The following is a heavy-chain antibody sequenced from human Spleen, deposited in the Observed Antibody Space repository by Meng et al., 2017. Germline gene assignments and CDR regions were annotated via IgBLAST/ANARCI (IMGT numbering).Heavy chain of an antibody. J-gene: IGHJ4*02. Sequence: QVPLQESGPGLVKPSQTPSLTYIVPGGSISSGAYSWTWIRQHPGKGLQWIGCIYYSGTTYYNPSLKSLVTISVDKSKNQFSLKLSSVTAADTAVYYCARLIFDYGGNSGGGTFDYWGQGTLVTVSS. D-gene: IGHD4-23*01. CDR2: IYYSGTT. CDR3: ARLIFDYGGNSGGGTFDY. CDR1: GGSISSGAYS. V-gene: IGHV4-31*01.